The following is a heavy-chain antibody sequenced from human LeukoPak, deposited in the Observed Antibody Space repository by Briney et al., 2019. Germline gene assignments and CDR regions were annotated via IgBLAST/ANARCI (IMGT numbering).Heavy chain of an antibody. J-gene: IGHJ4*02. V-gene: IGHV4-34*01. Sequence: PSETLSLTCAVSGGSFSGYYWSWIRQPPGKGLEWIGEINHSGSTNYNPSPKSRVTISVDTSKNQFSLKLSSVTAADTAVYYCARFPPYGEMATMGRDYWGQGTLVTVSS. CDR3: ARFPPYGEMATMGRDY. D-gene: IGHD5-24*01. CDR1: GGSFSGYY. CDR2: INHSGST.